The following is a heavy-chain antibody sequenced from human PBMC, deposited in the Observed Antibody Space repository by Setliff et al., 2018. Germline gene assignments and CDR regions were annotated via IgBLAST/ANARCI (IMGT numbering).Heavy chain of an antibody. CDR3: ARRGERFFNWFDP. V-gene: IGHV5-51*01. CDR2: IYPGNADT. Sequence: GESLKISCKGSGYSFTSYWIGWVRQMPGKGLEWMGIIYPGNADTRYSPSFQGQVTISTDTSINTAFLHWNNLKASDTAVYYCARRGERFFNWFDPWGQGTLVTVSS. J-gene: IGHJ5*02. D-gene: IGHD2-21*01. CDR1: GYSFTSYW.